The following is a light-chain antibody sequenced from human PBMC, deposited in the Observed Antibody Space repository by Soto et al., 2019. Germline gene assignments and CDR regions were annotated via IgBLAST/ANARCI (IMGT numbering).Light chain of an antibody. V-gene: IGKV3-15*01. Sequence: EIVMTQSPATPSVSPGEGATLSCRASQSINTKIAWYQLKPGQAPRLLIYDASIRATGIPARFSGSGSGTEFSLTINSLQSEDFGVYFCQQYDQWWTFGQGTKVDIK. CDR1: QSINTK. CDR2: DAS. J-gene: IGKJ1*01. CDR3: QQYDQWWT.